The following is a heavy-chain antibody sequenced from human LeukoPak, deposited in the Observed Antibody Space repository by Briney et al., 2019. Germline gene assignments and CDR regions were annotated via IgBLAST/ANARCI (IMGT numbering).Heavy chain of an antibody. Sequence: ASVKVSCKASGYTFTGYYMHWVRQAPGQGLEWMGWINPNSGGTNYAQKFQGRVTMTRDTSISTAYMELSRLRSDDTAVYYCARDCLPYYDILTGYYYFDYWGQGTLVTVSS. J-gene: IGHJ4*02. V-gene: IGHV1-2*02. D-gene: IGHD3-9*01. CDR3: ARDCLPYYDILTGYYYFDY. CDR2: INPNSGGT. CDR1: GYTFTGYY.